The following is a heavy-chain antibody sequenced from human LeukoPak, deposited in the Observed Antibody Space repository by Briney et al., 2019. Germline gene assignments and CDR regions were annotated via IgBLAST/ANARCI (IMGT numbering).Heavy chain of an antibody. Sequence: GGSLRLSCAASEFTFSSYAMSWVRQAPGKGLEWVSSISSSSSYIYYADSVKGRFTISRDNAKNSLYLQMNSLRAEDTAVYYCARYEGRDDAFDIWGQGTMVTVSS. D-gene: IGHD3-3*01. V-gene: IGHV3-21*01. CDR3: ARYEGRDDAFDI. CDR2: ISSSSSYI. J-gene: IGHJ3*02. CDR1: EFTFSSYA.